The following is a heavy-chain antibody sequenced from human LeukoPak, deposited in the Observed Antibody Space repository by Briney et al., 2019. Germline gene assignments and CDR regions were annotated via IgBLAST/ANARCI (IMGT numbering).Heavy chain of an antibody. J-gene: IGHJ4*02. CDR1: GFTFSSYW. V-gene: IGHV3-74*01. Sequence: GGSLRLSCAASGFTFSSYWMHWVRQPPGKGLVWVSRINSDGRSISYADFVKGRFTISRDNARNTLYLQMNSLRAEDTAVYYCARVGYFYGYDYWGQGTLVTVSS. CDR3: ARVGYFYGYDY. D-gene: IGHD5-18*01. CDR2: INSDGRSI.